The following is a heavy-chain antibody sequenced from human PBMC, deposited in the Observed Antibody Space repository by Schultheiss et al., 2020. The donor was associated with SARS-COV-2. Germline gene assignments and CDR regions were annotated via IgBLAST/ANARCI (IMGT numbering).Heavy chain of an antibody. J-gene: IGHJ4*02. CDR3: ARDLLQWLPCGYFDY. CDR1: GESVSSNSAA. D-gene: IGHD5-12*01. CDR2: TYYRSKWYN. V-gene: IGHV6-1*01. Sequence: SQTLSLTCAISGESVSSNSAAWNWIRQSPSRGLEWLGRTYYRSKWYNDYAVSVKSRITSNPDTSKNQFSLQLNSVTPEDTSVYYCARDLLQWLPCGYFDYWGQGALVTVSS.